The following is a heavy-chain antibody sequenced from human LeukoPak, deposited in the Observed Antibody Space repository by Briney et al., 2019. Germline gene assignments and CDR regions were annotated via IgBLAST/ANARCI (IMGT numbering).Heavy chain of an antibody. V-gene: IGHV4-61*02. Sequence: TSQTLSLTCTVSGGSISSGSYYWSWIRQPAGKGLEWIGRIYTSGSTNYNPSLKSRVTISVDTSKNQFSLKLSSVTAADTAVYYCARHVKGGIAARPYYFDYWGQGTLVTVSS. CDR3: ARHVKGGIAARPYYFDY. J-gene: IGHJ4*02. CDR1: GGSISSGSYY. D-gene: IGHD6-6*01. CDR2: IYTSGST.